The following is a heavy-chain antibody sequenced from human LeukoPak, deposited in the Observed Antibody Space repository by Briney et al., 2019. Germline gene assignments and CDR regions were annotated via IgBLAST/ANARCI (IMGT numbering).Heavy chain of an antibody. CDR2: ISAYNGNT. CDR3: ASLFQWLDDAFDI. CDR1: GYTFTSYG. Sequence: ASVKVSCKASGYTFTSYGISWVRQAPGQGLEWMGWISAYNGNTNYAQKLQSRVTMTTDTSTSTAYMELRRLRSDDTAVYYCASLFQWLDDAFDIWGQGTMVTVSS. J-gene: IGHJ3*02. V-gene: IGHV1-18*01. D-gene: IGHD6-19*01.